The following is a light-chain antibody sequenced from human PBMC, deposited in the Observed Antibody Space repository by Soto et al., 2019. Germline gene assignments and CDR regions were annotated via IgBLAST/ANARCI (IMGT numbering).Light chain of an antibody. CDR1: QSISSW. Sequence: DIHMTQSPSTLSASVGDRVTITCRASQSISSWLAWYQQKPGKAPKFLIYKASSLESGVPSRYSGSGSGTEFTLTISSLQSEDFAVYYCQQSDKWPPTFGQGTKVDIK. J-gene: IGKJ1*01. CDR3: QQSDKWPPT. CDR2: KAS. V-gene: IGKV1-5*03.